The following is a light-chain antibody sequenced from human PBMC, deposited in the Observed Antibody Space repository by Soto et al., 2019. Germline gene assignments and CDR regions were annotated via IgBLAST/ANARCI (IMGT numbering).Light chain of an antibody. CDR1: QSVSSR. V-gene: IGKV3-20*01. Sequence: EIVKTQSPGTLSLSPGERATLSCRASQSVSSRLAWYQQKPGQAPRLLISGASSRATGIPDRFSGSGSGTDFTLTITRLEPEDFALYYCQQYGGSPITFGLGTRLEIK. CDR3: QQYGGSPIT. CDR2: GAS. J-gene: IGKJ5*01.